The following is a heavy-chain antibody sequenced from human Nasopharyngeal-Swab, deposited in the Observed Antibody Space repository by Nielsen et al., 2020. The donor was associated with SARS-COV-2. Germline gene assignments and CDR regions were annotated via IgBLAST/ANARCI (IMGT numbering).Heavy chain of an antibody. J-gene: IGHJ6*02. D-gene: IGHD3-3*01. V-gene: IGHV4-4*07. CDR3: ARDGLDYDFWSAYFMDV. CDR1: GGSISSYY. CDR2: IYTSGST. Sequence: SETLSLTCTVSGGSISSYYWSWIRQPAGKGLEWIGRIYTSGSTNYNPSLKSRVTMSVDTSTNQFSLKLSSVTAADTAVYYCARDGLDYDFWSAYFMDVWGQGTTVTVSS.